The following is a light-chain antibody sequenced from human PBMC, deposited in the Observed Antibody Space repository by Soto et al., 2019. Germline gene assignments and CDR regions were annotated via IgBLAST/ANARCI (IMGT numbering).Light chain of an antibody. J-gene: IGKJ4*01. V-gene: IGKV3-11*01. CDR2: DVS. CDR1: QSVNNY. Sequence: EIVLTQSPATLSLSPGESATLSCRASQSVNNYLAWYQQRPGQAPRLLMYDVSSRATDIPARFSGSGSGTDFTLTISSLEPEDFAVYYCQQSGNWPPTFGGGTKLEIK. CDR3: QQSGNWPPT.